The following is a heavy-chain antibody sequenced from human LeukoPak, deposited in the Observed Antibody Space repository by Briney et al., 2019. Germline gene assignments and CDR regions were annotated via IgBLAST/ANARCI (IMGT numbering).Heavy chain of an antibody. J-gene: IGHJ4*02. Sequence: PSETLSLTCTVSGGSISSYYWSWIRQPPGKGLEWIGYIYYSGSTNYNPSLKSRVTISVDTSKNQFSLKLSSVTAADTAVYYCARDAYSSSWYYFDYWGQETLVTFSS. V-gene: IGHV4-59*01. CDR1: GGSISSYY. D-gene: IGHD6-13*01. CDR2: IYYSGST. CDR3: ARDAYSSSWYYFDY.